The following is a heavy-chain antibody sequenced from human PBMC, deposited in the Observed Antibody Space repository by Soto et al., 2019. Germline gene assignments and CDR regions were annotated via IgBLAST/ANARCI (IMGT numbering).Heavy chain of an antibody. V-gene: IGHV1-69*13. D-gene: IGHD6-13*01. J-gene: IGHJ5*02. CDR3: ARVGIAAAGKVHWFDP. CDR1: GGTFSSYA. Sequence: SVKVSCKASGGTFSSYAISWVRQAPGQGLEWMGGIIPIFGTANYAQKFQGRVTITADESTSTAYMELSSLRSEDTAVYYCARVGIAAAGKVHWFDPWGQGTLVTVSS. CDR2: IIPIFGTA.